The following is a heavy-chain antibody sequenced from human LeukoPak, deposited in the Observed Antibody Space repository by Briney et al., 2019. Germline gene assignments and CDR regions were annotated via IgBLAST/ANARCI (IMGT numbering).Heavy chain of an antibody. J-gene: IGHJ4*02. V-gene: IGHV1-69*05. Sequence: SVKVSCKASGGTFSSYAISWVRQAPGQGLEWMGGIIPIFGTANYAQKFQGRVTITTDESTSTAYMELSSLRSEDTAVYYCARGAVRGVPFSVDYWGQGTLVTVSS. CDR2: IIPIFGTA. CDR1: GGTFSSYA. CDR3: ARGAVRGVPFSVDY. D-gene: IGHD3-10*01.